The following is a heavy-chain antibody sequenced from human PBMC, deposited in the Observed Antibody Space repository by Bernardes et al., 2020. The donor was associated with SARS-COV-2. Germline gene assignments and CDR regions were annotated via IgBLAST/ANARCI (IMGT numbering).Heavy chain of an antibody. J-gene: IGHJ4*02. D-gene: IGHD2-2*01. CDR2: ISGDGSVT. Sequence: GGSLRLCCAASGISFSSNWMHWVRKAPGKGLVWVSRISGDGSVTNYADPVKGRFIISRDNAKNTLYLQMNSLRDEDTAVYYCGSSSSTCCDQWGQGTLVTVSS. CDR1: GISFSSNW. V-gene: IGHV3-74*01. CDR3: GSSSSTCCDQ.